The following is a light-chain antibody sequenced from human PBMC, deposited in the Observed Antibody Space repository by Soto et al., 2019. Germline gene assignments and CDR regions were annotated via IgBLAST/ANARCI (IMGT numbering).Light chain of an antibody. CDR2: DAS. CDR3: QQYGSSPLT. Sequence: EIVLPQSPATLSLSPGERATLSCGASQSVSSSYLPWYQQKPGLAPRLLIYDASSRATDIPDRFSGSGSGTDFTVTISRLEPEDFAVYDGQQYGSSPLTFGGGTKVEIK. V-gene: IGKV3D-20*01. CDR1: QSVSSSY. J-gene: IGKJ4*01.